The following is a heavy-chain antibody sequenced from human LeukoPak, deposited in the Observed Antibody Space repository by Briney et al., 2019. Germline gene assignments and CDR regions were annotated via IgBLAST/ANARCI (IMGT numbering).Heavy chain of an antibody. J-gene: IGHJ4*02. CDR3: AREGHYDILTGYYSYDY. D-gene: IGHD3-9*01. CDR1: GFTVSSNY. Sequence: GRSLRLSCAASGFTVSSNYMSWVRQAPRKGLEWGSSISSGGSTYYADSVKGRFTISRDNSKNTLYLQMNSLRAEDTAVYYCAREGHYDILTGYYSYDYWGQGTLVTVSS. V-gene: IGHV3-66*01. CDR2: ISSGGST.